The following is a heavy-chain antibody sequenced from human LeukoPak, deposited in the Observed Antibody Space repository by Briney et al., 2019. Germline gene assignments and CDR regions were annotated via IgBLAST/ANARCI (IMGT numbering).Heavy chain of an antibody. CDR1: GGSISSSSYY. D-gene: IGHD2-2*02. Sequence: KPSETLSLTCTVSGGSISSSSYYWGWIRQPPGKGLEWIGSIYYSGSTYYNPSLKSRVTISVDTSKNQFSLKLSSVTAADTAVYYCARETGYCSSTSCYNHDAFDIWGQGTMVTVSS. CDR3: ARETGYCSSTSCYNHDAFDI. CDR2: IYYSGST. J-gene: IGHJ3*02. V-gene: IGHV4-39*02.